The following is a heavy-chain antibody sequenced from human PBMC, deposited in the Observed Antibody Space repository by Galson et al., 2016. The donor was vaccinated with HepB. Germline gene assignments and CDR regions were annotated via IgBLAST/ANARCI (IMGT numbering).Heavy chain of an antibody. Sequence: SLRLSCAASGFTLSSYRINWVRQAPGKGLEWVSSISRGGTYKYYAVSVEGRFTISRDNAKNSLYLQMNSLRAEDTAVYFWARDKSSGYSDAFDMWGQGTMVTVSS. V-gene: IGHV3-21*01. CDR1: GFTLSSYR. CDR2: ISRGGTYK. J-gene: IGHJ3*02. D-gene: IGHD3-22*01. CDR3: ARDKSSGYSDAFDM.